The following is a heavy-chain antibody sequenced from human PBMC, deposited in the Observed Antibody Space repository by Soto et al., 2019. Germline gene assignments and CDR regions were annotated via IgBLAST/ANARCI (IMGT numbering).Heavy chain of an antibody. CDR3: ARDLGYYDSSGYFDY. CDR1: GFTFSTYW. CDR2: IKTDGSVT. V-gene: IGHV3-74*01. J-gene: IGHJ4*02. D-gene: IGHD3-22*01. Sequence: EVQLVESGGGLLQPGGSLRLSCAASGFTFSTYWMHWVRQAPGKGLVWVSRIKTDGSVTTYADSVKGRFTISRDNAKKSVYLQLNSLRAEDTAVYYCARDLGYYDSSGYFDYWGQGTLVTVSS.